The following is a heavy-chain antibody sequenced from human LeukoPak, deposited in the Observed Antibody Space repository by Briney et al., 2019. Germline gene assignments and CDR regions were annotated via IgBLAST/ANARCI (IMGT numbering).Heavy chain of an antibody. J-gene: IGHJ5*02. CDR3: ARRIGSYYEENWFDP. Sequence: ASVKVSCKASGYTFTGYYMHWVRQAPGQGLEWMGWINPNSGGTNYAQKFQGRVTMTRDTSISTAYLQWSSLKASDTAMYYCARRIGSYYEENWFDPWGQGTLVTVSS. D-gene: IGHD1-26*01. CDR2: INPNSGGT. V-gene: IGHV1-2*02. CDR1: GYTFTGYY.